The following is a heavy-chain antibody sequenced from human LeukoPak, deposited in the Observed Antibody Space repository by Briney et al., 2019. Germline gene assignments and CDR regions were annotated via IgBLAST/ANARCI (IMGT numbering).Heavy chain of an antibody. Sequence: PGRSLRLSSAASAFTFSSFAMSWGRRSAWQGLGWGSAISGSGGGTSYADSVKCRFTTSRDNSKNTLNLQTDSLSAEYTAVYYCAGRSYLATIDYWGQGTLVTVSS. CDR1: AFTFSSFA. V-gene: IGHV3-23*01. CDR2: ISGSGGGT. D-gene: IGHD3-16*02. J-gene: IGHJ4*02. CDR3: AGRSYLATIDY.